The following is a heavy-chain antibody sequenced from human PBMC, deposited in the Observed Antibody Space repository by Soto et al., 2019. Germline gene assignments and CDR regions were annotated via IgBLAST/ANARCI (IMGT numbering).Heavy chain of an antibody. D-gene: IGHD3-22*01. V-gene: IGHV4-59*01. CDR1: GGSISSYY. Sequence: SETLSLTCTVSGGSISSYYWSWIRQPPGKGLEWIGYIYYSGSTNYNPSLKSRVTISVDTSKNQFSLKLSSVTAADTAVYYCARELYYYDSSGVFDYWGQGTLVTVS. CDR3: ARELYYYDSSGVFDY. J-gene: IGHJ4*02. CDR2: IYYSGST.